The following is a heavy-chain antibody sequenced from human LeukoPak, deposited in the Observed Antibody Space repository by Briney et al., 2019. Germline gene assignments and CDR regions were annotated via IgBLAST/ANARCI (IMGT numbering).Heavy chain of an antibody. CDR2: IRSSGGST. Sequence: GGSLRLSCAASGFTFSSYAVTWVRQAPGKGLEWVSTIRSSGGSTYYADSVKGRFTISRDNSRNTLYLQMNSLRAEDTAVYYCAKDRRGASGWDYFDYWGQGTLVIVSS. J-gene: IGHJ4*02. V-gene: IGHV3-23*01. CDR3: AKDRRGASGWDYFDY. CDR1: GFTFSSYA. D-gene: IGHD6-19*01.